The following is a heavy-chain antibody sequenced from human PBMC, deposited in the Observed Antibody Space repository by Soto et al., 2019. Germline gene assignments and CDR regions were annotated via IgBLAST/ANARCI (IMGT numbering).Heavy chain of an antibody. CDR2: ISGSGGTT. Sequence: EVQLLESGGGLVQPGVSLRLSCAASGFTFSSNAMSWVRQAPGKGLEWVSVISGSGGTTYHADSVKGRFTISRDNSKNTLYLQMNSLRADDTAVCYCAGASGISAASDYWGQGTLVTVSS. CDR3: AGASGISAASDY. V-gene: IGHV3-23*01. CDR1: GFTFSSNA. J-gene: IGHJ4*02. D-gene: IGHD6-13*01.